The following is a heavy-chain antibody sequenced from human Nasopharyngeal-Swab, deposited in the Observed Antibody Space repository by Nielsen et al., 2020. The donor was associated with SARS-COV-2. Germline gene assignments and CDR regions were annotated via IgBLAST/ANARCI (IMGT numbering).Heavy chain of an antibody. CDR3: ARSTYYFGAGSSYNYYFDN. CDR1: GDSITASY. D-gene: IGHD3-10*01. CDR2: IYYSGET. Sequence: GSLRLSCTVSGDSITASYWSWIRQPPGQGLEWIGSIYYSGETNYNPSLKSRLTMSLDMSKNQITLNLRSVTAADTAVYFCARSTYYFGAGSSYNYYFDNWGQGTLVTVSS. J-gene: IGHJ4*02. V-gene: IGHV4-59*08.